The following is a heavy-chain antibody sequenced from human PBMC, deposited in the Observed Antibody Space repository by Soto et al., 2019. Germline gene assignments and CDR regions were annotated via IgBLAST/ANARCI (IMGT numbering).Heavy chain of an antibody. V-gene: IGHV3-30-3*01. CDR3: ARAGCDGGSCYTLVGLRYGMDV. Sequence: QVQLVESGGGVVQPGRSLRLSCAASGFTFSSYAMHWVRQAPGKRLEWVAVISYDGSNKYYADSVKGRFTISRHNSKNTLYLQMNRRRAEDTAVYYCARAGCDGGSCYTLVGLRYGMDVWGQGTTVTVS. J-gene: IGHJ6*02. CDR2: ISYDGSNK. D-gene: IGHD2-15*01. CDR1: GFTFSSYA.